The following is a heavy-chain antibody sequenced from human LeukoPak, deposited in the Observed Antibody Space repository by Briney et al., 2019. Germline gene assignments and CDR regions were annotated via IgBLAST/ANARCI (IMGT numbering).Heavy chain of an antibody. V-gene: IGHV3-72*01. CDR1: GFNFSDHY. D-gene: IGHD3-10*01. J-gene: IGHJ4*02. CDR2: TRNKANSYIT. Sequence: GGSLRLSCAASGFNFSDHYMDCVRQAPGKGLEWVGRTRNKANSYITDYAEDVKRRFTISRDDSKNSLYLQMNSLKTEDTAVYYCARVPYGAGRFGDFDYWGQGTLVSVSS. CDR3: ARVPYGAGRFGDFDY.